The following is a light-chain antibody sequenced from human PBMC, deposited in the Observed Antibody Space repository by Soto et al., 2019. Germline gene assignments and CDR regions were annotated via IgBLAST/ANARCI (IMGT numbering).Light chain of an antibody. Sequence: AVTQSPGTLSVSPGERATLSCRVGPGVATNLAWYQQKPGQVPRLLIYGAFTRATGIPDRFSGSGSGTEFTLTISSLESDDVAVYFCQEYDNWSPEGPFGQGTKVEI. J-gene: IGKJ1*01. CDR1: PGVATN. CDR2: GAF. V-gene: IGKV3-15*01. CDR3: QEYDNWSPEGP.